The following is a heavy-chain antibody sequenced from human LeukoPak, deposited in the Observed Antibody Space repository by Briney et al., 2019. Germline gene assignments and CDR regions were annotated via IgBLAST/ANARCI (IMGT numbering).Heavy chain of an antibody. CDR2: INPSGGST. Sequence: ASVKVSCKASGYTFTSYYMHWVRQAPGQGLEWMGIINPSGGSTSYAQKFQGRVTMTRDMSTSTVYMELSSLRSEDTAVYYCARGQNYYHSGRTYYYYYMDVWGKGTTVTISS. J-gene: IGHJ6*03. CDR1: GYTFTSYY. V-gene: IGHV1-46*01. CDR3: ARGQNYYHSGRTYYYYYMDV. D-gene: IGHD3-10*01.